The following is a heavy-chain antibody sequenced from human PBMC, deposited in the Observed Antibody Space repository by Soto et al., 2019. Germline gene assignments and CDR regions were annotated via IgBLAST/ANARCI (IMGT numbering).Heavy chain of an antibody. D-gene: IGHD5-12*01. CDR3: ATYRATGTHDAFDI. CDR2: FDPGDGET. V-gene: IGHV1-24*01. J-gene: IGHJ3*02. Sequence: ASVTVSCKVSGYTLTELSMHWVRQAPGKGLEWMGGFDPGDGETIYAQRFQGRVTMTEDTSTDTAYMELSSLRSEDTAVYYCATYRATGTHDAFDIWGQGTMVTVSS. CDR1: GYTLTELS.